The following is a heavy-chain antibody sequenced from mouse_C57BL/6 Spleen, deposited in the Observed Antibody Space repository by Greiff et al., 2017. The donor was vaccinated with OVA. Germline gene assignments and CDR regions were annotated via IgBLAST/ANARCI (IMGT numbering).Heavy chain of an antibody. CDR2: IWTGGGT. V-gene: IGHV2-9-1*01. D-gene: IGHD2-2*01. CDR3: ARYGYEGYYFDY. Sequence: VQLQESGPGLVAPSPSLSITCTVSGFSLTSYSISWVRQPPGKGLEWLGVIWTGGGTNYYSAPKSSPSTRKDKSKSQVFLKMNSLQTDDTARYYCARYGYEGYYFDYWGQGTTLTVSS. CDR1: GFSLTSYS. J-gene: IGHJ2*01.